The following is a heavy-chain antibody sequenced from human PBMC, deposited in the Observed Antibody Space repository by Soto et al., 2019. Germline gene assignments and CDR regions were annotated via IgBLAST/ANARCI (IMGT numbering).Heavy chain of an antibody. CDR2: IKQDGSEK. CDR1: GFTFSSYW. CDR3: ARGGSSWLYLDYYYGMDV. D-gene: IGHD6-13*01. V-gene: IGHV3-7*01. J-gene: IGHJ6*02. Sequence: EVQLVESGGGLVQPGGSLRLSCAASGFTFSSYWMSWVRQAPGKGLEWVANIKQDGSEKYYVDSVKGRFTISRDNAKNSLYLQMNSLRAEDTAVYYCARGGSSWLYLDYYYGMDVWGQGTTVTVSS.